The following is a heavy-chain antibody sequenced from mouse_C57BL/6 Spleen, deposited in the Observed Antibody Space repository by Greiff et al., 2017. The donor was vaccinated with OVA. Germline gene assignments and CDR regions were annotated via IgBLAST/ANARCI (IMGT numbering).Heavy chain of an antibody. V-gene: IGHV1-82*01. J-gene: IGHJ3*01. CDR1: GYAFSSSW. D-gene: IGHD3-2*02. Sequence: VQLQQSGPELVKPGASVKISCKASGYAFSSSWMNWVKQRPGKGLEWIGRIYPGDGDTNYNGKFKGKATLTADKSSSTAYMQLSSLTSEDSAVYFCARKIDSSVFAYWGQGTLVTVSA. CDR2: IYPGDGDT. CDR3: ARKIDSSVFAY.